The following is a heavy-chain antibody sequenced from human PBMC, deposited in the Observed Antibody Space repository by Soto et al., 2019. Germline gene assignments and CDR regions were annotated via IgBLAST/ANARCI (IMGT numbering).Heavy chain of an antibody. CDR3: ARALNWNAVFDY. CDR2: INPNSGVT. Sequence: GXSVKGYFNASGYTFPCDYMHWVRQARGRGLEWMGWINPNSGVTNYAQNFQGWVTMTSDTSISTAYMELSRLRSDDTAVYYCARALNWNAVFDYWGQGTLVTVSS. J-gene: IGHJ4*02. V-gene: IGHV1-2*04. D-gene: IGHD1-20*01. CDR1: GYTFPCDY.